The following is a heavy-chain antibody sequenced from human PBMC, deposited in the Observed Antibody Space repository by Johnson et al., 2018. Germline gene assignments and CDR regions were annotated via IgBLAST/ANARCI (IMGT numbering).Heavy chain of an antibody. CDR2: ISSSSSYI. CDR3: AKGTGADYYYHRDV. V-gene: IGHV3-21*04. D-gene: IGHD1/OR15-1a*01. J-gene: IGHJ6*03. Sequence: VQLVQSGGGLVKPGGSLRLSCAASGFTFSSYSMNWVRQAPGKGLEWVSPISSSSSYIYYADSVKGRFTISRDNAKNSLYLQMNRLQTEDTALYYCAKGTGADYYYHRDVWGKGTTVTVSS. CDR1: GFTFSSYS.